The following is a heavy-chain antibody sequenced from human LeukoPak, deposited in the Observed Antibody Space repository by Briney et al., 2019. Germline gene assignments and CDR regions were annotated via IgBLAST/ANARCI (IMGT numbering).Heavy chain of an antibody. Sequence: PGGSLRLSCAASGFTFSSYGMHWDRQAPGRGLEWVAFIRYDGNNKYYADSVKGRFTISRDNSKNTLNLQMNSLRAEDTAVYYCAKVTVPLVVITAGGFDYWGQGTLVTVSS. CDR3: AKVTVPLVVITAGGFDY. D-gene: IGHD3-22*01. CDR1: GFTFSSYG. J-gene: IGHJ4*02. V-gene: IGHV3-30*02. CDR2: IRYDGNNK.